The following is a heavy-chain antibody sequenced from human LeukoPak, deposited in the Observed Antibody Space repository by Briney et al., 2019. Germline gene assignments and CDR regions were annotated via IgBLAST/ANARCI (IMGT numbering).Heavy chain of an antibody. CDR1: GGSISSYY. Sequence: SETLSLTCTVSGGSISSYYWSWIRQPAGKGLEWIGRIYTSGSTNYNPSLKSRVTMSVDTSKNQFSLKLSSVTAADTAVYYCARFKGYDILTGYYYYFDYWGQGTLVTVSS. CDR2: IYTSGST. CDR3: ARFKGYDILTGYYYYFDY. J-gene: IGHJ4*02. V-gene: IGHV4-4*07. D-gene: IGHD3-9*01.